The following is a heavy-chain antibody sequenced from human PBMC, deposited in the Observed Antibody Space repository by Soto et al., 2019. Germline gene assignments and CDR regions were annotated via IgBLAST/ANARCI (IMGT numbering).Heavy chain of an antibody. CDR2: ISAYNGNT. CDR3: ARGGITIFGVVISNWFDP. CDR1: GYTFTSYG. V-gene: IGHV1-18*01. Sequence: ASVKVSCKASGYTFTSYGISWARQAPGQGLEWMGWISAYNGNTNYAQKLQGRVTMTTDTSTSTAYMELRSLRSDDTAVYYCARGGITIFGVVISNWFDPWGQGTLVTVSS. D-gene: IGHD3-3*01. J-gene: IGHJ5*02.